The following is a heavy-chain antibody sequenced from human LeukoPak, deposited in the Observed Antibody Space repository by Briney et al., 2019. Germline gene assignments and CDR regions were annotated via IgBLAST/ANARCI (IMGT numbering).Heavy chain of an antibody. V-gene: IGHV3-23*01. J-gene: IGHJ4*02. CDR3: AGGPVAKNFHY. CDR2: IGATGGTT. CDR1: GFTLSNYV. Sequence: GGSLRLSCAASGFTLSNYVMNWVRQAPGKGLEWVSGIGATGGTTYYADSVKGRFTISRDDSRNTLYLQMNNLRVEGTAEYYCAGGPVAKNFHYWGQGTLVTVSS. D-gene: IGHD2-21*01.